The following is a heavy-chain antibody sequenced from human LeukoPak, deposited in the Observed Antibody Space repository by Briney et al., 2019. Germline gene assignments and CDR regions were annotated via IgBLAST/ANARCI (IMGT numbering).Heavy chain of an antibody. CDR1: GGTFSNYA. J-gene: IGHJ5*02. Sequence: GASVKVSCKASGGTFSNYAISWVRQAPGQGLEWMGGIIPIFGTANYAQKFQGRVTITADKSTSTAYMELSSLRSEDTAVYYCARDLAAAGTWWFDPWGQGTLVTVSS. V-gene: IGHV1-69*06. CDR3: ARDLAAAGTWWFDP. D-gene: IGHD6-13*01. CDR2: IIPIFGTA.